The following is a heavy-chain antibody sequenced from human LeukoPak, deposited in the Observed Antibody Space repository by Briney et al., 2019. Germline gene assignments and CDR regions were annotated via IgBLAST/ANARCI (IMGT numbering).Heavy chain of an antibody. CDR1: GFTFSSYA. CDR3: AKSRGYSYVGSYFDY. V-gene: IGHV3-23*01. J-gene: IGHJ4*02. CDR2: ISGSGCST. Sequence: GGSLRLSCAASGFTFSSYAMSWVRQAPGKGREWVSAISGSGCSTYYADSVKGRFTIPRDNSKNTLYLQMNSLRAEDTAVYYCAKSRGYSYVGSYFDYWGQGTLVTVSS. D-gene: IGHD5-18*01.